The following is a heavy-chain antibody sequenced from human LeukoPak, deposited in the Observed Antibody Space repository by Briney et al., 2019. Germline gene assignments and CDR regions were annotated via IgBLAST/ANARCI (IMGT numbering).Heavy chain of an antibody. CDR2: MNPNSGNT. CDR1: GYTFTSYD. J-gene: IGHJ4*02. CDR3: ATYIVEMATTYDY. V-gene: IGHV1-8*01. D-gene: IGHD5-24*01. Sequence: ASVKVSCTASGYTFTSYDINWVRQATGQGLEWMGWMNPNSGNTGYAQKFQGRVTMTRNTSISTAYMELSSLRSEDTAVYYCATYIVEMATTYDYWGQGTLVTVSS.